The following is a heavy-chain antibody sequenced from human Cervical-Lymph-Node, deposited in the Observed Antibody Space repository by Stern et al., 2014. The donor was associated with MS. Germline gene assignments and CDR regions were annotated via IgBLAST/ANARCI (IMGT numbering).Heavy chain of an antibody. V-gene: IGHV3-7*01. D-gene: IGHD3-16*01. Sequence: EMQLVESGGGLVQPGGSLRLSCAASGFRFVNYWMTWLRQTPDKGLEWVANINEDGTEKHYVDTVKGRLTISRDNAKKSLYVQMNSLRVEDTAVYYCARDLRVFDLWGPGTRVTVSS. CDR1: GFRFVNYW. CDR3: ARDLRVFDL. CDR2: INEDGTEK. J-gene: IGHJ3*01.